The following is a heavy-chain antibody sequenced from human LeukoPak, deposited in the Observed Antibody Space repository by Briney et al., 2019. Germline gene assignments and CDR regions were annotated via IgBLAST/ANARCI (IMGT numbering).Heavy chain of an antibody. CDR2: INYSGST. D-gene: IGHD6-13*01. CDR1: GGSISSSSYY. J-gene: IGHJ4*02. CDR3: ARTISSWYDYFDY. Sequence: SETLSLTCTVSGGSISSSSYYWGWIRQPPGKGLEWIGSINYSGSTYYNPSLKSRVTTSVDTSENQFSLKLSSVTAADTAVYYCARTISSWYDYFDYWGQGTLVTVSS. V-gene: IGHV4-39*01.